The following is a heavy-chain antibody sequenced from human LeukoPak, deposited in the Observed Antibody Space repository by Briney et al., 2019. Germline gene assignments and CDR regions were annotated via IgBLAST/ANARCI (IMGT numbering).Heavy chain of an antibody. V-gene: IGHV3-7*03. CDR3: AKDATVTTDYYFDY. J-gene: IGHJ4*02. Sequence: PGGSLRLSCAASGFTFSSYWMSWVCQAPGKGLEWVANIKQDGSEKYYVDSVKGRFTISRDNAKNSLYLQMNSLRTEDTALYYCAKDATVTTDYYFDYWGQGTLVTVSS. D-gene: IGHD4-17*01. CDR1: GFTFSSYW. CDR2: IKQDGSEK.